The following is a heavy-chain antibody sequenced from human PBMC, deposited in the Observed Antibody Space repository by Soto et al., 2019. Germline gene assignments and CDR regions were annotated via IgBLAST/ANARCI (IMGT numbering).Heavy chain of an antibody. D-gene: IGHD3-3*01. CDR1: GFSLSTSGVG. CDR3: AHYEGFGVVIDY. J-gene: IGHJ4*02. Sequence: SGPTLVKPTQTLTLTCTFSGFSLSTSGVGVGWIRQPPGEALEWLALIYWDDDKRYSPSLKSRLTITKDTSKNQVVLTMTNMDPVDTATYYCAHYEGFGVVIDYWGQGTLVTVSS. CDR2: IYWDDDK. V-gene: IGHV2-5*02.